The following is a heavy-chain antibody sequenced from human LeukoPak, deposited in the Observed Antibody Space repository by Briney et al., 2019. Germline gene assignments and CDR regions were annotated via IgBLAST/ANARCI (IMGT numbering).Heavy chain of an antibody. D-gene: IGHD3-3*01. Sequence: ASVKVSCKASGYTFTSYGISWVRQAPGQGLEWMGWISAYNGNTNYAQKLQGRVTMTTDTSTSTAYMELRSLRSDDTAVYYCARAYYDFWSGHSDYYYYYMDVWGKGTTVTVSS. CDR3: ARAYYDFWSGHSDYYYYYMDV. V-gene: IGHV1-18*01. CDR2: ISAYNGNT. CDR1: GYTFTSYG. J-gene: IGHJ6*03.